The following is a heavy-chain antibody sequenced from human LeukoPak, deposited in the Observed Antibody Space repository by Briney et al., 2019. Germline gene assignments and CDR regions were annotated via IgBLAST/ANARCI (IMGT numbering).Heavy chain of an antibody. D-gene: IGHD6-6*01. CDR1: GGSISSGGYS. Sequence: PSETLSLTCAVSGGSISSGGYSWSWIRQPPGKGLEWIGYIYHSGSTYYNPSLKSRVTISVDTSKNQFSLKLSSVTAADTAVYYCASIAARPFYYGMDVWGQGTTVTVSS. CDR3: ASIAARPFYYGMDV. V-gene: IGHV4-30-2*05. CDR2: IYHSGST. J-gene: IGHJ6*02.